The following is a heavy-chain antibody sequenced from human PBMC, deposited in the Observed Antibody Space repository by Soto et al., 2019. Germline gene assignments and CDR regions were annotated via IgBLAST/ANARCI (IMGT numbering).Heavy chain of an antibody. V-gene: IGHV1-2*02. Sequence: QVQLVQSGAEVEKPGASVKVSCRASGYTFTNYCINWVRQAPGQGLEWLGWIFPGSGVTKYAQKFQGRVTMTMDTSTNTAYMELSRLTSDDKGVDYCARESQRGTDYWGQGTLITVSS. CDR1: GYTFTNYC. J-gene: IGHJ4*02. CDR3: ARESQRGTDY. D-gene: IGHD6-25*01. CDR2: IFPGSGVT.